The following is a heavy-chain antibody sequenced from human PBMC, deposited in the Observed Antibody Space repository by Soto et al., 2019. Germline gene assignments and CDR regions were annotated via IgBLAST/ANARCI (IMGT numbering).Heavy chain of an antibody. Sequence: GGSLRLSCAASGFTFSSYGMHWVRQAPGKGLEWVAVISYDGSNKYYADSVKGRFTISRDNSKNTLYLQMNSLRAEDTAVYYCAKSGGGSAKIYYYMDVWGKGTTVTVSS. J-gene: IGHJ6*03. CDR2: ISYDGSNK. CDR3: AKSGGGSAKIYYYMDV. D-gene: IGHD2-15*01. CDR1: GFTFSSYG. V-gene: IGHV3-30*18.